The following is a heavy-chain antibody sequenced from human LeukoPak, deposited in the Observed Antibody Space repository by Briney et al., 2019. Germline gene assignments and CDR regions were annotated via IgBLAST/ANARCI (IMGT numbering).Heavy chain of an antibody. J-gene: IGHJ4*02. CDR3: ARGGWFYGSSCYYLDY. Sequence: GGSLRLSCAASGFTVSSNYMSWVRQAPGKGLEWVSVIYSGGSTYYADSVKGRFTISRDNSKNTMYLQMNRLSAEDTAVYYCARGGWFYGSSCYYLDYWGQGTLVTVSS. V-gene: IGHV3-66*01. D-gene: IGHD3-22*01. CDR2: IYSGGST. CDR1: GFTVSSNY.